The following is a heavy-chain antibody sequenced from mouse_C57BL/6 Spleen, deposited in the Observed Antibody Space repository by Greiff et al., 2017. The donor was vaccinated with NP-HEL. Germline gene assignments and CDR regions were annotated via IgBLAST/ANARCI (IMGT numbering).Heavy chain of an antibody. D-gene: IGHD3-2*02. CDR1: GYAFSSYW. CDR2: IYPGDGDT. CDR3: ARGRSDFPWFAY. V-gene: IGHV1-80*01. J-gene: IGHJ3*01. Sequence: VQLQESGAELVKPGASVKISCKASGYAFSSYWMNWVKQRPGKGLEWIGQIYPGDGDTNYNGKFKGKATLTADKSSSTAYMQLSSLTSEDSAVYFCARGRSDFPWFAYWGQGTLVTVSA.